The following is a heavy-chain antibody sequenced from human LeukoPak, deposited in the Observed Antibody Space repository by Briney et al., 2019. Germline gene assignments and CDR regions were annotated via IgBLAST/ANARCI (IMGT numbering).Heavy chain of an antibody. Sequence: ASVNVSFKASGYTFTNYDINWVRQATGQGLEWMGWMNPNSGNTGYAQKFQGRVTITRNTSISTAYMELSSLRSEDTAVYYCARGSGLRWFYYYYMDVWGKGTTVTVSS. CDR3: ARGSGLRWFYYYYMDV. J-gene: IGHJ6*03. CDR2: MNPNSGNT. V-gene: IGHV1-8*03. CDR1: GYTFTNYD. D-gene: IGHD4-23*01.